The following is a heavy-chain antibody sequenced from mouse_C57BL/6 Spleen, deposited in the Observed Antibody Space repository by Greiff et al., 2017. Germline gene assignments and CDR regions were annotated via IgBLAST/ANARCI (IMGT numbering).Heavy chain of an antibody. V-gene: IGHV1-69*01. CDR3: ARKHYYGSSLYYAMDY. CDR2: IDPSDSYT. D-gene: IGHD1-1*01. Sequence: VQLQQSGAELVMPGASVKLSCKASGYTFTSYWLHWVKQRPGQGLEWIGEIDPSDSYTNYNQKFKGKSTLTVDKSSSTAYMQLSSLTSEDSAVYYCARKHYYGSSLYYAMDYWGQGTSVTVSS. CDR1: GYTFTSYW. J-gene: IGHJ4*01.